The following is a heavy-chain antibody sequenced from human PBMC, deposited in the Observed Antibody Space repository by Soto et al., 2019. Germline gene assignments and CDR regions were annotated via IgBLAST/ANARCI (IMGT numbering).Heavy chain of an antibody. V-gene: IGHV3-23*01. CDR2: ISGSGGST. Sequence: EVQLLESGGGLVQPGGSLRLSCAASGFTFSSYAMSWVRQAPGKGLEWVSAISGSGGSTYYADSVKGRFTISRDNSKNPLYLQTNSLRAEDTAVYYCAKGHLAVEVLGHFDYWGQGTLDTVSS. D-gene: IGHD6-19*01. CDR1: GFTFSSYA. CDR3: AKGHLAVEVLGHFDY. J-gene: IGHJ4*02.